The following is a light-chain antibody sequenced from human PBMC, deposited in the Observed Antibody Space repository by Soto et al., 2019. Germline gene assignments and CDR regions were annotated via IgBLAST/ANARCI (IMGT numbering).Light chain of an antibody. J-gene: IGLJ2*01. CDR3: AAWDDSLRGPV. CDR2: SNN. V-gene: IGLV1-47*02. CDR1: SSNIGTNY. Sequence: QSVLTQPPSASGTSGQRVTISCSGSSSNIGTNYVYWYQQLPGTAPKLLIYSNNQRPSGVPDRFSGSKSGTSASLAISGLRSEDEADYYCAAWDDSLRGPVFGGGTKVTVL.